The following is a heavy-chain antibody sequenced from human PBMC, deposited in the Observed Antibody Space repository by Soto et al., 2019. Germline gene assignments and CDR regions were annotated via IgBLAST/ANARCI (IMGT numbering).Heavy chain of an antibody. J-gene: IGHJ1*01. Sequence: PGGSLRLSCAASGFTFSSYGMHWVRQAPGKGLEWVAVISYDGSNKYYADSVKGRFTISRDNSKNTLYLQMNSLRAEDTAVYYCAKDQTRYCSGGSCYRYFQHWGQGTLVTVSS. CDR2: ISYDGSNK. D-gene: IGHD2-15*01. V-gene: IGHV3-30*18. CDR1: GFTFSSYG. CDR3: AKDQTRYCSGGSCYRYFQH.